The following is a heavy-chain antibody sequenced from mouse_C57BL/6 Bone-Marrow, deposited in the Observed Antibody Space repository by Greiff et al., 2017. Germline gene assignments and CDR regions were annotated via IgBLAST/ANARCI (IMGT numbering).Heavy chain of an antibody. D-gene: IGHD1-1*01. V-gene: IGHV5-12*01. Sequence: DVMLVESGGGLVQPGGSLKLSCAASGFTFSDYYMYWVRQTPEKRLEWVAYISNGGGSTYYPDTVKGRFTISRDNAKNTLYLQMSRLKSEDTAMYYCARLGDYGSSYDWYFDVWGTGTTVTVSS. CDR3: ARLGDYGSSYDWYFDV. J-gene: IGHJ1*03. CDR2: ISNGGGST. CDR1: GFTFSDYY.